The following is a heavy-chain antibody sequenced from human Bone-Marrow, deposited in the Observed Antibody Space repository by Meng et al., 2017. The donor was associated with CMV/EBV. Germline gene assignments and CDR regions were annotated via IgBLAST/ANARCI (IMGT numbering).Heavy chain of an antibody. CDR1: GFTFSNAW. CDR3: ASDPDGDHAYLFDY. D-gene: IGHD4-17*01. J-gene: IGHJ4*02. Sequence: GESLKISCAASGFTFSNAWMSWVRQAPGKGLEWVANIKQDGSEKYYVDSVKGRFTISRDNAKNSLYLQMNSLRAEDTAVYYCASDPDGDHAYLFDYWGQGTLVTVSS. V-gene: IGHV3-7*01. CDR2: IKQDGSEK.